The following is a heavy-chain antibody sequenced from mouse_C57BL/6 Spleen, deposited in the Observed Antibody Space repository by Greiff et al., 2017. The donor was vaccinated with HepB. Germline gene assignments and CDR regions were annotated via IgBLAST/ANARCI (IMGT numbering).Heavy chain of an antibody. CDR2: IYPGNGDT. V-gene: IGHV1-12*01. D-gene: IGHD4-1*01. Sequence: QVQLQQSGAELVRPGASVKMSCKASGYTFTSYNLHWVKQTPRQGLEWIGAIYPGNGDTSYNQKFKGKATLTVDKSSSTAYMQLSSLTSEDSAVYFCARNAVPNWDGYFDYWGQGTTLTVSS. CDR1: GYTFTSYN. CDR3: ARNAVPNWDGYFDY. J-gene: IGHJ2*01.